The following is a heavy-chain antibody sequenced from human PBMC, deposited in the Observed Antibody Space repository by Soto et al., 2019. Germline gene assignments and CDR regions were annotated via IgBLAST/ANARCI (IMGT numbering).Heavy chain of an antibody. D-gene: IGHD3-3*01. CDR2: ISYDGSNK. V-gene: IGHV3-30-3*01. Sequence: PXGSLCLSGQASGFAGSSYAMLRIRQAPGKGLDWVAVISYDGSNKYYADSVKGRFTISRDNSKNTLYLQMNSLRAEDTAVYYCARDLGATYYDFWSGSYGMDVWGQGTTVTVSS. CDR3: ARDLGATYYDFWSGSYGMDV. CDR1: GFAGSSYA. J-gene: IGHJ6*02.